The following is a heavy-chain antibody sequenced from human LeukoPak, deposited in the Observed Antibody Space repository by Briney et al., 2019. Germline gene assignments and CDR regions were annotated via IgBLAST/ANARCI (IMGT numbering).Heavy chain of an antibody. Sequence: GGSLRLSCAASGFTFSRYAMTWVRQAPGKGLEWVSTITNSGGNTYYADSVKGRFTISRDNSENTLFLQMNSLRADDTAVYFCAKADTSGFYSPLVYWGQGSLVTVSS. V-gene: IGHV3-23*01. D-gene: IGHD3-22*01. J-gene: IGHJ4*02. CDR2: ITNSGGNT. CDR1: GFTFSRYA. CDR3: AKADTSGFYSPLVY.